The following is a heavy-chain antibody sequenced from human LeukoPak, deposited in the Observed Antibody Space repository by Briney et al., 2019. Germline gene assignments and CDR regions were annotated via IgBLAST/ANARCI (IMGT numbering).Heavy chain of an antibody. J-gene: IGHJ4*02. CDR2: IIPIFGTA. D-gene: IGHD6-19*01. V-gene: IGHV1-69*06. Sequence: GASVKVPCKASGGTFSSYAISWVRQAPGQGLEWMGGIIPIFGTANYAQKFQGRVTITADKSTSTAYMELSSLRSEDTAVYYCARGVDSSGPSYFDYWGQGTLVTVSS. CDR1: GGTFSSYA. CDR3: ARGVDSSGPSYFDY.